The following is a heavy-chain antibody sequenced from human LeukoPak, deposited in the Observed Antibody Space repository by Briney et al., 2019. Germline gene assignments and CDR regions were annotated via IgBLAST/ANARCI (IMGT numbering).Heavy chain of an antibody. V-gene: IGHV4-38-2*01. J-gene: IGHJ3*02. Sequence: SETLSLTCAVSGYSISSGYYWGWIRQPPGKGLEWIGSIYHSGSTYYNPSLKSRVTISVDTSKNQFSLKLSSVTAADTAVYYCARHMEVLDAFDIWGQGTMVTVSS. CDR2: IYHSGST. CDR3: ARHMEVLDAFDI. D-gene: IGHD1-1*01. CDR1: GYSISSGYY.